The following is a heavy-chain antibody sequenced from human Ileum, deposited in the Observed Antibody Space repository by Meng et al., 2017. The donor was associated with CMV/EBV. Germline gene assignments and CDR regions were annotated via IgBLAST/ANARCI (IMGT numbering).Heavy chain of an antibody. D-gene: IGHD3-10*01. V-gene: IGHV4-4*07. CDR3: ARNYGSGNWNFFHY. Sequence: HVQLQESGPGLVKTSETLSPTCYVSWGYLSNYDLSWIRQPAGKGLEWIAHIYTSGTTNYNPSLKSRVTMSVDTSRNQFSLKLTSVTAADTAVYYCARNYGSGNWNFFHYRGQGTLVTVSS. CDR1: WGYLSNYD. J-gene: IGHJ4*02. CDR2: IYTSGTT.